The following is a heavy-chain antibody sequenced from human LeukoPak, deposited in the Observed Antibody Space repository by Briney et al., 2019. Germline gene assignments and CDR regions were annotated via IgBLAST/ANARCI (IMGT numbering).Heavy chain of an antibody. V-gene: IGHV4-39*01. CDR1: GGSISSSSYY. CDR2: IYYSGST. CDR3: ARGSYYDSSGYYSIGVVDY. D-gene: IGHD3-22*01. J-gene: IGHJ4*02. Sequence: SETLSLTCTVSGGSISSSSYYWGWIRQPPGKGLEWIGSIYYSGSTYYNPSLKSRVTISVDTSKNQFSLKLSSVTAADTAVYYCARGSYYDSSGYYSIGVVDYWGQGTLVTVSS.